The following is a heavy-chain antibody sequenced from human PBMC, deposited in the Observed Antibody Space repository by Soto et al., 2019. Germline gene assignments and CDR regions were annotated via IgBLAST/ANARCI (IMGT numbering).Heavy chain of an antibody. D-gene: IGHD3-10*01. CDR1: GFAFNNYG. CDR2: ISKCDYT. Sequence: GGSLRLSCTVSGFAFNNYGINWVRQAPRQGLEWVSSISKCDYTYYSDSGKGRFTISRDNATNSVSLQMNTLRVEDTAVYYCAREDSIIILTASDFWGQGTLVTVSS. V-gene: IGHV3-21*01. J-gene: IGHJ4*02. CDR3: AREDSIIILTASDF.